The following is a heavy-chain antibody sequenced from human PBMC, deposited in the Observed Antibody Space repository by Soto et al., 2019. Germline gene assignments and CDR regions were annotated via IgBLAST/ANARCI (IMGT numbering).Heavy chain of an antibody. D-gene: IGHD6-19*01. V-gene: IGHV1-69*04. CDR1: GVSFSDST. Sequence: QVLLVQSGAEVKKPGSSVKVSCKASGVSFSDSTISWVRQAPGQGLEWMGKIIPILGIPNFAQKFQGRVTITADKSTSTAYIELSSLISDHTAVYYCGTDSVSDWRPGVGYWGQGTLVTVSS. J-gene: IGHJ4*02. CDR2: IIPILGIP. CDR3: GTDSVSDWRPGVGY.